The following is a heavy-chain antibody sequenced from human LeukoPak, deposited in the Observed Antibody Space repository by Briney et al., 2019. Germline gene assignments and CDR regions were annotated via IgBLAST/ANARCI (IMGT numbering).Heavy chain of an antibody. Sequence: GGSLRLSCAASGFTFSSYSMNWVRQAPGKGLEWVSSISSSSSYIYYADSVEGRFTISRDDSKNTLYLQMNSLRAEDTAVYYCARGSGYYYNWLDSWGQGTLVTVSS. J-gene: IGHJ5*01. V-gene: IGHV3-21*01. D-gene: IGHD3-22*01. CDR1: GFTFSSYS. CDR2: ISSSSSYI. CDR3: ARGSGYYYNWLDS.